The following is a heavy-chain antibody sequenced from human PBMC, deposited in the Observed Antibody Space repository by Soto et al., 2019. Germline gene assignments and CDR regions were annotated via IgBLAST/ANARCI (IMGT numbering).Heavy chain of an antibody. Sequence: ESGGGVVPPGRSLRLSCAASGFTFSGYGMHWVRQAPGKGLEWVAVISNDALNKYYADSVKGRFAISRDDSRNTLYLQMNSLRAEDTAVYYCARPRRDYYYYYGMDVWGQGTTVTVSS. V-gene: IGHV3-30*03. CDR1: GFTFSGYG. J-gene: IGHJ6*02. CDR2: ISNDALNK. CDR3: ARPRRDYYYYYGMDV.